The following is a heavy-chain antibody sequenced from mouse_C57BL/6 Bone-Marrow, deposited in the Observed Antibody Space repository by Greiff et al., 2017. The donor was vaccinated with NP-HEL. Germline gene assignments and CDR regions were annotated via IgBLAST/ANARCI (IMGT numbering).Heavy chain of an antibody. CDR2: ISSGGSYT. CDR1: GFTFSSYG. V-gene: IGHV5-6*01. J-gene: IGHJ4*01. CDR3: ARRSPYYYAMDY. Sequence: EVQRVESGGDLVKPGGSLKLSCAASGFTFSSYGMSWVRQTPDKRLEWVATISSGGSYTYYPDSVKGRFTISRDNAKNTLYLQMSSLKSEDTAMYYCARRSPYYYAMDYWGQGTSVTVSS.